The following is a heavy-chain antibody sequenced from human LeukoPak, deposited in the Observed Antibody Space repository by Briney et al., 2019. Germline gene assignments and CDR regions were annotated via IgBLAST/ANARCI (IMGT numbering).Heavy chain of an antibody. CDR2: ISGSGSST. V-gene: IGHV3-23*01. D-gene: IGHD6-19*01. CDR3: AKTPDGQWLVGALGY. CDR1: GFTFSRYA. Sequence: PGGSLRLSCAASGFTFSRYAMTWVRQAPGKGLEWVSAISGSGSSTHYADSVKGRFTISRDNSKNTLYLQMNSLRDEDTAVYYCAKTPDGQWLVGALGYWGQGTLVTVSS. J-gene: IGHJ4*02.